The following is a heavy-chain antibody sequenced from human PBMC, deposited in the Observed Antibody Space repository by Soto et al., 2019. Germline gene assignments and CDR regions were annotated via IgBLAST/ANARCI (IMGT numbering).Heavy chain of an antibody. Sequence: QVQLQESGPGLVKPSETLSLTCTVSGGSISSYYWSWIRQPPGKGLEWIGYIYYSGSTYYNPSLKSRVTLSEDTSKNQFSLRLSSVTAADTAGYYCASRHYYDSSGYQGDFDYWGQGTLVTVSS. CDR2: IYYSGST. D-gene: IGHD3-22*01. CDR1: GGSISSYY. CDR3: ASRHYYDSSGYQGDFDY. V-gene: IGHV4-59*04. J-gene: IGHJ4*02.